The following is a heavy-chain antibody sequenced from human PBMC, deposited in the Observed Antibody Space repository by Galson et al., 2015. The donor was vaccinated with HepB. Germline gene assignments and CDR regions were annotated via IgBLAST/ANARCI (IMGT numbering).Heavy chain of an antibody. D-gene: IGHD2-2*01. CDR3: ARDMPRYYYMDV. J-gene: IGHJ6*03. V-gene: IGHV3-11*01. Sequence: SLRLSCAASGFTFSDYYMSWIRQAPGKGLEWVSYISSSGSTIYYADSVRGRFTISRDNAKNSLYLQMNSLRAEDTAVYYCARDMPRYYYMDVWGKGTTVTVSS. CDR2: ISSSGSTI. CDR1: GFTFSDYY.